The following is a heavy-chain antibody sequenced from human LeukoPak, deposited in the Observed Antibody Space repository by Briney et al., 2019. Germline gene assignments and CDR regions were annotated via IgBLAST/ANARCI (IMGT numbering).Heavy chain of an antibody. CDR1: GGSISSGGYS. CDR3: ASTGYSSSWYPSAEYFQH. J-gene: IGHJ1*01. CDR2: IYHSGST. V-gene: IGHV4-30-2*02. D-gene: IGHD6-13*01. Sequence: PSETLSLTCAVSGGSISSGGYSWSWIRQPPGKGLEWIEYIYHSGSTYYNPSLKSRVTISVDRSKNQFSLKLSSVTAADTAVYYCASTGYSSSWYPSAEYFQHWGQGTLVTVSS.